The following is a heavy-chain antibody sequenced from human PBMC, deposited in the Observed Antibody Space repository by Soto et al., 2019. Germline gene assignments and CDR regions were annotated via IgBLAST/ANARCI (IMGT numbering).Heavy chain of an antibody. Sequence: ASVKVSCKASGFTFTSSAVQWVRQARGQRLEWIGWIAVGSGNTNYAQKFQERVTITRDMSTSTAYMELSSLRSEDTAVYYCAALYNWNYGAHDYWGQGTLVTVSS. CDR1: GFTFTSSA. J-gene: IGHJ4*02. D-gene: IGHD1-7*01. CDR3: AALYNWNYGAHDY. CDR2: IAVGSGNT. V-gene: IGHV1-58*01.